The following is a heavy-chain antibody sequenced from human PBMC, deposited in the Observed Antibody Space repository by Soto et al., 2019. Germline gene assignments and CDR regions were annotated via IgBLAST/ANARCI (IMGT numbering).Heavy chain of an antibody. CDR3: AKILSTVTTYYYGMDV. Sequence: LRLSCAASGFSFSTYPMTWVRQAPGKRLEGVSSISGSGGDTYYIDSVKGRFTISRDNSKNTVYLQMNSLRAEDTAVYYCAKILSTVTTYYYGMDVWGQGTTVTVSS. CDR1: GFSFSTYP. D-gene: IGHD4-17*01. J-gene: IGHJ6*02. V-gene: IGHV3-23*01. CDR2: ISGSGGDT.